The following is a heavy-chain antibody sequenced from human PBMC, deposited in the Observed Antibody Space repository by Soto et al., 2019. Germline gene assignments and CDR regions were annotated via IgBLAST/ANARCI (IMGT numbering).Heavy chain of an antibody. J-gene: IGHJ6*02. CDR3: GFDLTGTRKIYYYYGMDV. D-gene: IGHD1-20*01. CDR2: IYYSGST. V-gene: IGHV4-39*01. CDR1: GGSISSSSYY. Sequence: QLQLQESGPGLVKPSETLSLTCTVSGGSISSSSYYWGWIRQPPGKGLEWIGSIYYSGSTYYNPSLKSRVTISVDTSKNQFSLKLSSVTAADTAVYYCGFDLTGTRKIYYYYGMDVWGQGTTVTVSS.